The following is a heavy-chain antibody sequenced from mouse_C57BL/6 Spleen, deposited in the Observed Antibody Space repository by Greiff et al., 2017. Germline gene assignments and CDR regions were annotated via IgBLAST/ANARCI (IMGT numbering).Heavy chain of an antibody. Sequence: EVKLMESGGGLVKPGGSLKLSCAASGFTFSSYAMSWVRQTPEKRLEWVATISDGGSYTYYPDNVKGRFTISRDNAKNNLYLQMSHLKSEDTAMYYCARDCSGYSSWFAYWGPGTLVTVSA. CDR3: ARDCSGYSSWFAY. CDR2: ISDGGSYT. CDR1: GFTFSSYA. D-gene: IGHD3-1*01. V-gene: IGHV5-4*01. J-gene: IGHJ3*01.